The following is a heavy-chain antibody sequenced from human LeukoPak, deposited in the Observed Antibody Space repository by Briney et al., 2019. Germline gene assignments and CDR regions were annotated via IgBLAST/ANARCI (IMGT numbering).Heavy chain of an antibody. Sequence: SETLSLTCAVYGGSFSGYYWSRIRQPPGKGLEWIGEINHSGSTNYNPFLKSRVTISVDTSKNQFSLKLSSVTAADTAVYYCARPGYYYDSSGQAWFDPWGQGTLVTVSS. CDR1: GGSFSGYY. CDR3: ARPGYYYDSSGQAWFDP. J-gene: IGHJ5*02. V-gene: IGHV4-34*01. CDR2: INHSGST. D-gene: IGHD3-22*01.